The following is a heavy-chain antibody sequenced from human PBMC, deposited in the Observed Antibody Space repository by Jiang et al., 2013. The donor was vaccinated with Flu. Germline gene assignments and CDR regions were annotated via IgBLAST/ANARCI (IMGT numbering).Heavy chain of an antibody. CDR3: ARDREGGSGSYFFDY. J-gene: IGHJ4*02. Sequence: KSRVTMSVDTSKNQFSLKLSSVTAADTAVYYCARDREGGSGSYFFDYWGQGTLVTVSS. D-gene: IGHD1-26*01. V-gene: IGHV4-4*06.